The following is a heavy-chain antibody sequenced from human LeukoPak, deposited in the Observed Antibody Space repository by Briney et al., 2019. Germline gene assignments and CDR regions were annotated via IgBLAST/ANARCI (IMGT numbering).Heavy chain of an antibody. Sequence: SVKVSCKASGFTFTSSAMQWVRQARGQRLEWIGWIVVGSGNTNYAQKFQERVTITRDMSTSTAYMELSSLRSEDTAVYYCAAGPEDSGSYFSDYWGQGTLVTVSS. V-gene: IGHV1-58*02. CDR1: GFTFTSSA. D-gene: IGHD1-26*01. CDR3: AAGPEDSGSYFSDY. J-gene: IGHJ4*02. CDR2: IVVGSGNT.